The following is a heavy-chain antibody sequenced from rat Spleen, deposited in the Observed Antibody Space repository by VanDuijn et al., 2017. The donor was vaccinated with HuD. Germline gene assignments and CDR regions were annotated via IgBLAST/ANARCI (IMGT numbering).Heavy chain of an antibody. CDR2: ISYDGSST. Sequence: EVKLVESGGGLVQPGRSLKLSCAASGFTFSDYYMAWVRQAPTKGLEWVATISYDGSSTYYRDSVKGRFTISRDNAKSTLYLQMDSLRSEDTATYYCTREDWGFAYWGQGTLVTVSS. J-gene: IGHJ3*01. V-gene: IGHV5-20*01. CDR1: GFTFSDYY. D-gene: IGHD1-6*01. CDR3: TREDWGFAY.